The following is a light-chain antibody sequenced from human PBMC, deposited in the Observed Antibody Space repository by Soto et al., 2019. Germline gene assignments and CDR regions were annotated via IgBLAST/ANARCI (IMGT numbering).Light chain of an antibody. J-gene: IGKJ2*01. Sequence: AIQTTQSPSSLSASVGDRVTITCRASQGIGNDLGWYQQKPGKAPNLLIYGASTLQSGVPSRFRGSGSGTDFTLTISSLQPEDFAAYYCLQDSTYPFTFGQGTMLEVK. V-gene: IGKV1-6*01. CDR3: LQDSTYPFT. CDR2: GAS. CDR1: QGIGND.